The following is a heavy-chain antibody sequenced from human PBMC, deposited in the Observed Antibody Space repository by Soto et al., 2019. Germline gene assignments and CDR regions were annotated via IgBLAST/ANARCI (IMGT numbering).Heavy chain of an antibody. V-gene: IGHV3-66*01. Sequence: EVQLVESGGGLVQPGGSLRLSCAASGFTVSSSYLYWVRQATGKGLEWVSSIYKSGDTYYADSVKGRFTISRDNYKSTQNLQTNSPRAEDTAVYYCARGTVGTNPNWLGPWGEGTLVTVSA. J-gene: IGHJ5*01. CDR2: IYKSGDT. D-gene: IGHD1-26*01. CDR3: ARGTVGTNPNWLGP. CDR1: GFTVSSSY.